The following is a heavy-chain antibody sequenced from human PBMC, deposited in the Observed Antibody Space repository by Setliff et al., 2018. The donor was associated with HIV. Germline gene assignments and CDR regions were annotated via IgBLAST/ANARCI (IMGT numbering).Heavy chain of an antibody. CDR2: ITWDGGST. CDR3: AKSSSGYYFMDY. D-gene: IGHD3-22*01. CDR1: GFTFDDYT. V-gene: IGHV3-43*01. Sequence: GSLRLSCAASGFTFDDYTMHWVRQAPGKGLEWVSLITWDGGSTYYADSVKGRFTISRDNSKNSLYLQMNSLRTEDTALYYCAKSSSGYYFMDYWGQGTLVTVSS. J-gene: IGHJ4*02.